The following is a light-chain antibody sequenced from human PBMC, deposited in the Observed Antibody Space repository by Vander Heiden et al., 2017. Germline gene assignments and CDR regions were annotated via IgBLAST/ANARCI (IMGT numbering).Light chain of an antibody. Sequence: QAVVTQEPSLTVSPGGTVILTCDSSPGPVTSSHYPYWFQQTPAHVPRTLIYDTNNKPSWTPARFSGFLLGGKAALTLSGAQPEDEADYHCLLSYNGVVVFGGGTKLTVL. CDR1: PGPVTSSHY. V-gene: IGLV7-46*01. CDR3: LLSYNGVVV. J-gene: IGLJ2*01. CDR2: DTN.